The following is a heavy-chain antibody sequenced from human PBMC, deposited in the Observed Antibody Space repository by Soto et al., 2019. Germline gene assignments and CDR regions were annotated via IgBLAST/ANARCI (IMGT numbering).Heavy chain of an antibody. CDR1: GFTFGDFA. V-gene: IGHV3-49*03. Sequence: GGSLRLSCTVSGFTFGDFAMSWFRQAPGKGLEWVGFIRSKAYGGTTEYAASVKGRFTISRDDSKSIAYLQMNSLKTEDTAVYYCTREGAFVTSYFDLWGRGTLVTVSS. J-gene: IGHJ2*01. D-gene: IGHD3-16*01. CDR3: TREGAFVTSYFDL. CDR2: IRSKAYGGTT.